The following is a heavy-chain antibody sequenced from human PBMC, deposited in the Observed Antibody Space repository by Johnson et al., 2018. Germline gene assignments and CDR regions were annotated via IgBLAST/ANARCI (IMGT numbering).Heavy chain of an antibody. CDR1: GFTVSSNY. CDR3: ARVTAVAGYYFYYYYMDV. D-gene: IGHD6-19*01. J-gene: IGHJ6*03. V-gene: IGHV3-66*02. CDR2: IYIGGTT. Sequence: VQLVESGGGLVQPGGSLRLSCAASGFTVSSNYMNWVRQAPGKGLEWVSVIYIGGTTYYADSVKGRFTISRDNSKNTLYLQMNSLRAEDTAVYYCARVTAVAGYYFYYYYMDVWGKGTTVTVSS.